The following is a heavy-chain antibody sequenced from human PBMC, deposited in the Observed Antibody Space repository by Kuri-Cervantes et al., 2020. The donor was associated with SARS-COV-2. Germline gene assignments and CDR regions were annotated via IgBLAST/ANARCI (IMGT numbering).Heavy chain of an antibody. V-gene: IGHV3-21*01. CDR2: ISSSSSYM. CDR1: GFTFSSYS. CDR3: ARAGRWELLLGRLAYFDY. D-gene: IGHD1-26*01. J-gene: IGHJ4*02. Sequence: GGSLRLSCAASGFTFSSYSMNWVRQAPGKGLEWVSSISSSSSYMYYADSVKGRFTISRDNAKNSLYLQMNSLRAEDTAVYYCARAGRWELLLGRLAYFDYWGQGTLVTVSS.